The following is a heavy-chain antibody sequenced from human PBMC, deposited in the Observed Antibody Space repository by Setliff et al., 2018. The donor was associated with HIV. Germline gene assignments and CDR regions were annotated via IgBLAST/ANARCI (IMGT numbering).Heavy chain of an antibody. CDR2: ITGSSDTI. D-gene: IGHD5-12*01. V-gene: IGHV3-48*03. CDR3: ARGSGYDKGAYHYYYGMDV. Sequence: GGSLRLSCAASGFTFSSYEMDWFRQAPGKGLEWVSYITGSSDTIYYADSVKGRFTISRDNTKNSLYLQMNSLRAEDTAVYYCARGSGYDKGAYHYYYGMDVWGQGTTVTVSS. CDR1: GFTFSSYE. J-gene: IGHJ6*02.